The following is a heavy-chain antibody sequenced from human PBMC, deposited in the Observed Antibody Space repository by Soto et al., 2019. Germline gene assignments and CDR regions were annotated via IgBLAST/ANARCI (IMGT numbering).Heavy chain of an antibody. Sequence: LGGSLRLSCAASGFTFSSYAMSWVRQAPGKGLEWVSAISGSGGSTYYADSVKGRFTISRDNSKNTLYLQMNSLRAEDTAVYYCAKDVLRYFDWTSAPYYFDYWGQGTLVTVSS. J-gene: IGHJ4*02. D-gene: IGHD3-9*01. CDR1: GFTFSSYA. CDR3: AKDVLRYFDWTSAPYYFDY. V-gene: IGHV3-23*01. CDR2: ISGSGGST.